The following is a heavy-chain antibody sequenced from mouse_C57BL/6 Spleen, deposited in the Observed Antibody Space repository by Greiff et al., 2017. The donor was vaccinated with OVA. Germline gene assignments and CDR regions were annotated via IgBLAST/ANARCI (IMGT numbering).Heavy chain of an antibody. CDR3: ARGSYYKAMDY. J-gene: IGHJ4*01. V-gene: IGHV1-59*01. CDR2: IDPSDSYT. CDR1: GYTFTSYW. Sequence: QVQLQQPGAELVRPGTSVKLSCKASGYTFTSYWMHWVKQRPGQGLEWIGVIDPSDSYTNYNQKFKGKATLTVDTSSSTAYMQLSSLTSEDSAVYYCARGSYYKAMDYWGQGTSVTVSS. D-gene: IGHD2-12*01.